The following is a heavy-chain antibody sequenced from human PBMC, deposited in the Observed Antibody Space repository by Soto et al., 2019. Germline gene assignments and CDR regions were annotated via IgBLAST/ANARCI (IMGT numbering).Heavy chain of an antibody. CDR1: GYAFTTYG. CDR2: ISAHNGNT. J-gene: IGHJ4*02. V-gene: IGHV1-18*01. D-gene: IGHD1-1*01. Sequence: QVHLVQSGAEVKKPGASVKVSCQGSGYAFTTYGITWVRQAPGQGLEWMGWISAHNGNTNYAQKLQGRVTVTRDTSTSTAYVELRSLRYVDTAVYYCARGRYGDYWGQGALVTVSS. CDR3: ARGRYGDY.